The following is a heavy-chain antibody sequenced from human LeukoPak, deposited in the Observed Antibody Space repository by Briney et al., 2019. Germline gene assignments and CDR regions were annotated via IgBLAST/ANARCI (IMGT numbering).Heavy chain of an antibody. V-gene: IGHV5-51*01. CDR1: GYTFTSYW. CDR3: TRQAGWFGEFPIDY. CDR2: IYPGDSDT. D-gene: IGHD3-10*01. J-gene: IGHJ4*02. Sequence: KRGESLEISCQGSGYTFTSYWIGWARQLPGKGLEWMGIIYPGDSDTRYSPSFQGQVTISADKSISTAYLQWSSMNESDAVMYYCTRQAGWFGEFPIDYWGQGTLVTVSS.